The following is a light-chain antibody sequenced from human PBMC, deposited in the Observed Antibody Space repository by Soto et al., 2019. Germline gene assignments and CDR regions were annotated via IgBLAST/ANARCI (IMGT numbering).Light chain of an antibody. J-gene: IGKJ1*01. CDR1: QGISNY. Sequence: DIQMTQSPSSLSASIGDRVTITCRASQGISNYLAWYQQQPGKVPKLLIYVASTLQSGVPSRFSGSGSGTDFTLTISSLQPEDVATYYCQKYNSSPWTFGQGNKVEIK. CDR3: QKYNSSPWT. V-gene: IGKV1-27*01. CDR2: VAS.